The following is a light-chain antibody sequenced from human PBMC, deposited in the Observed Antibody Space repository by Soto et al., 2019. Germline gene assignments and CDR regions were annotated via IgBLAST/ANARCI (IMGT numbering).Light chain of an antibody. CDR2: KAS. CDR1: QSISSW. J-gene: IGKJ4*01. Sequence: DIQMTQSPSTLSASVGDRVTITCRASQSISSWLAWYQQEPGKAPKLLIYKASSLESGVPSRFSGSGSGTEFTLTISSLQPDDFATYYCQQYNSYSLTFGGGTKVDIK. V-gene: IGKV1-5*03. CDR3: QQYNSYSLT.